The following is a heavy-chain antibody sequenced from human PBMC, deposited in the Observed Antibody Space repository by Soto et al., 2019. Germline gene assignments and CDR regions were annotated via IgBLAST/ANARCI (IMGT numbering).Heavy chain of an antibody. V-gene: IGHV4-31*03. CDR3: AREGSSSPPYNWFDP. D-gene: IGHD6-13*01. Sequence: SETLSLTCTVSGGSIISGGYYLICIRQHPGKGLEWIGYIYYSGSTYYNPSLKSRVTISVDTSKNQFSLKLSSVTAADTAVYYCAREGSSSPPYNWFDPWGQGTLVTVSS. J-gene: IGHJ5*02. CDR1: GGSIISGGYY. CDR2: IYYSGST.